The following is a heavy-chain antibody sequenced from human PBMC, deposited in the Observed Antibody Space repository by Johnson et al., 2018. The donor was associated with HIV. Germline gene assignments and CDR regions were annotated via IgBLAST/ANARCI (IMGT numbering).Heavy chain of an antibody. Sequence: VQLVESGGGVVRPGGSLRLSCVASKFTFDNYGMNWVRQAPGKGLEWVSGINWNGGSTGYADSMKGRFTISRDNAKNSLYLQMNSLRAEDTALYYCARPYRSSWYGDAFDIWGQGTMVTVSS. CDR1: KFTFDNYG. CDR2: INWNGGST. CDR3: ARPYRSSWYGDAFDI. J-gene: IGHJ3*02. D-gene: IGHD6-13*01. V-gene: IGHV3-20*04.